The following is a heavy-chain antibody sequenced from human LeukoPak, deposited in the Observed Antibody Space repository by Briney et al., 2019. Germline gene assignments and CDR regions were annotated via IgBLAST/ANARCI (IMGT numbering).Heavy chain of an antibody. CDR3: ARLSVLRFLEGFGIHYYGMDV. V-gene: IGHV4-39*01. D-gene: IGHD3-3*01. J-gene: IGHJ6*02. CDR1: GGSPSSSSYS. CDR2: VYYSGST. Sequence: SRTLSLTCTVSGGSPSSSSYSWGWIRQPPGKGLEWIGRVYYSGSTCYTPSLKSRVTISVDTSMNQFSLKLSSVTAADTAVYYCARLSVLRFLEGFGIHYYGMDVWGQGTTVTVSS.